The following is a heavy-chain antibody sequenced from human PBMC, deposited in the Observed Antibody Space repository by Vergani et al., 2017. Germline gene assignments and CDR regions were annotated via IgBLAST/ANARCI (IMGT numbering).Heavy chain of an antibody. D-gene: IGHD1-20*01. CDR2: IYHSGST. V-gene: IGHV4-61*05. CDR3: ARFLTGTTIYYYYGMDV. Sequence: QLHLQESGPGLVKPSETLSLTCTVSGGSITSSSYYWGWIRQPPGKGLEWIGEIYHSGSTNYNPSLKSRVTISVDKSKNQFSLKLSSVTAADTAVYYCARFLTGTTIYYYYGMDVWGQGTTVTVSS. J-gene: IGHJ6*02. CDR1: GGSITSSSYY.